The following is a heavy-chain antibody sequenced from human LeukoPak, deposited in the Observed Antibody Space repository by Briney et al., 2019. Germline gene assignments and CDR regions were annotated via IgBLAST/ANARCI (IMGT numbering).Heavy chain of an antibody. CDR3: ARDLSGNSDY. CDR2: VYMSGAT. V-gene: IGHV4-4*07. J-gene: IGHJ4*02. D-gene: IGHD4-23*01. CDR1: GASISSYS. Sequence: PSETLSLICTVSGASISSYSWSWIRQSAGKGLEWIGLVYMSGATNYNPSLKSRVTMSVDTSKNQFSLKVTSVTAADTGVYYRARDLSGNSDYWGQGTLVIVSS.